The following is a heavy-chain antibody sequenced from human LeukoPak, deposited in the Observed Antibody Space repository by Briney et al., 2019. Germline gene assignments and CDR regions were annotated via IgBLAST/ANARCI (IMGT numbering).Heavy chain of an antibody. CDR2: IYTSGST. Sequence: SQTLSLTCPVSGGSISSGSYYWSWIRQPAGKGLEWIGRIYTSGSTNYNPSLKSRVTISVDTSKNQFSLKLSSATAADTAVYYCARGLKRDGYNNWGQGTLVTVSS. J-gene: IGHJ4*02. CDR3: ARGLKRDGYNN. CDR1: GGSISSGSYY. D-gene: IGHD5-24*01. V-gene: IGHV4-61*02.